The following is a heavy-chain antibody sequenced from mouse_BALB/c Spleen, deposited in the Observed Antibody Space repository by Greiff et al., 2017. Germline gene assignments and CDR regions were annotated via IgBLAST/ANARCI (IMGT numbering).Heavy chain of an antibody. CDR2: IWSGGST. D-gene: IGHD2-4*01. Sequence: QVQLQQSGPGLVQPSQSLSITCTVSGFSLTSYGVHWVRQSPGKGLEWLGVIWSGGSTDYNAAFISRLSISKDNSKSQVFFKMNSLQANATAIYYCARTVAMIATWFAYWGQGTLVTVSA. CDR1: GFSLTSYG. V-gene: IGHV2-2*02. J-gene: IGHJ3*01. CDR3: ARTVAMIATWFAY.